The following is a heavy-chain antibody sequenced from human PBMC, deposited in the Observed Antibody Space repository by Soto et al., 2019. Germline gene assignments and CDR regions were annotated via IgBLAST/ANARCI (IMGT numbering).Heavy chain of an antibody. CDR3: ASIVSNCSGGSCHYYFDY. CDR2: IIPIFGTA. CDR1: GGTFSSYA. V-gene: IGHV1-69*13. Sequence: ASGKVSCKASGGTFSSYAISWVRQAPGQGLEWMGGIIPIFGTANYAQKFQGRVTITADESTSTAYMELSSLRSEDTAVCYCASIVSNCSGGSCHYYFDYWGQGTLVTVSS. D-gene: IGHD2-15*01. J-gene: IGHJ4*02.